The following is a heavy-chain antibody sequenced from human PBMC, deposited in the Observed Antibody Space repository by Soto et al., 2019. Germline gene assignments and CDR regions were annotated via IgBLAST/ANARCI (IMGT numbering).Heavy chain of an antibody. CDR2: ISSSSGTI. CDR3: ARTIHYYDSGASNY. D-gene: IGHD3-22*01. V-gene: IGHV3-48*02. CDR1: GFTFRSSD. J-gene: IGHJ4*02. Sequence: RLSCAASGFTFRSSDMNWVRQAPGKGLQWVSYISSSSGTIYYADSVKGRFTISRDNAKNSLYLQMNSLRDEDTAVYYCARTIHYYDSGASNYWGQGTLVTVSS.